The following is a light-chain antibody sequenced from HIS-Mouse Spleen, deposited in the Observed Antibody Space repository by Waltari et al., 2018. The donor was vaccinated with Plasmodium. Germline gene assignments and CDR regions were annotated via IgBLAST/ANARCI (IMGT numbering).Light chain of an antibody. J-gene: IGLJ2*01. V-gene: IGLV1-51*01. CDR1: SSNIGNNY. Sequence: QSVLTQPPSVSAAPGQKVTISCSGSSSNIGNNYVSWYQQPPGTAPKLLIYDKNKRPSGIPDRFPGSKSGTSATLGITGLQTGDEADYYCGTWDSSLSAGVVFGGGTKLTVL. CDR3: GTWDSSLSAGVV. CDR2: DKN.